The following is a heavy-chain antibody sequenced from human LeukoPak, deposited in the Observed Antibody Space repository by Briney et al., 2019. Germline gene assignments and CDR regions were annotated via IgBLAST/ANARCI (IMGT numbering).Heavy chain of an antibody. D-gene: IGHD6-13*01. Sequence: GGSLRLSCAASGFTFSNYAMSWVRQAPGKGLEWVSAISGSGGSTYYADSVKGRFTISRDISKNTLYLQMNSLRAEDTAVYYCAKAATLVTSYGSYWGQGTLVTVSS. CDR2: ISGSGGST. J-gene: IGHJ4*02. CDR3: AKAATLVTSYGSY. V-gene: IGHV3-23*01. CDR1: GFTFSNYA.